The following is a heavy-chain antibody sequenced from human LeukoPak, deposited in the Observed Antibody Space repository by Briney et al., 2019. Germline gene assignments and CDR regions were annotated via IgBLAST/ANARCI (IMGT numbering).Heavy chain of an antibody. D-gene: IGHD3-22*01. CDR1: GGSFSSGSYY. Sequence: SETLSLTCTVSGGSFSSGSYYWSWIRQPPGRGLEWIGDIYYSGSTNYNPSLESRVTISFDTSKNQFSLKLSSVTAADTAVYYCARYDSSGYSLYYFDYWGQGTLVTVSS. V-gene: IGHV4-61*01. J-gene: IGHJ4*02. CDR3: ARYDSSGYSLYYFDY. CDR2: IYYSGST.